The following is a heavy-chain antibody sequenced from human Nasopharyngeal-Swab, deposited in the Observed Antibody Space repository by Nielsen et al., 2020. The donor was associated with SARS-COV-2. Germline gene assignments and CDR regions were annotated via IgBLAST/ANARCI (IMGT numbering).Heavy chain of an antibody. CDR3: ARDRITFGGVIVKGDAFDI. J-gene: IGHJ3*02. D-gene: IGHD3-16*02. CDR2: IWYDGSNK. Sequence: WIRQPPGKGLEWVAVIWYDGSNKYYADSVKGRFTISRDNSKNTLYLQMNSLRAEDAAVYYCARDRITFGGVIVKGDAFDIWGQGTMATVSS. V-gene: IGHV3-33*01.